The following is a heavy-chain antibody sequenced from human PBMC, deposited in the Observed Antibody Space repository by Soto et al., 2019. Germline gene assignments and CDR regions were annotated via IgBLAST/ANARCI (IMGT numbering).Heavy chain of an antibody. CDR2: INHSGST. D-gene: IGHD3-10*01. Sequence: QVQLQQWGAGLLKPSETLSLTCAVYGGSFSGYYWSWIRQPPGKGLEWIGEINHSGSTNCNPSLKSRVTISVDTSKNQFSLKLSSVTAADTAVYYCAREYGLDESPYGMDVWGQGTTVTVSS. J-gene: IGHJ6*02. V-gene: IGHV4-34*01. CDR1: GGSFSGYY. CDR3: AREYGLDESPYGMDV.